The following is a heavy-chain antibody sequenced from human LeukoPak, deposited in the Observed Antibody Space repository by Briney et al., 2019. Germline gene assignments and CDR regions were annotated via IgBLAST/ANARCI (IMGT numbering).Heavy chain of an antibody. CDR1: SGSISSSLW. J-gene: IGHJ6*02. CDR2: IYHSGST. Sequence: SETLSLTCTVSSGSISSSLWWSWVRQPPGKGLEWIGEIYHSGSTNYNPSLKSRVTISVDKSKNQFSLKLSSVTAADTAVYYCARKGIDYYGMDVWGQGTTVTVSS. D-gene: IGHD3-10*01. V-gene: IGHV4-4*02. CDR3: ARKGIDYYGMDV.